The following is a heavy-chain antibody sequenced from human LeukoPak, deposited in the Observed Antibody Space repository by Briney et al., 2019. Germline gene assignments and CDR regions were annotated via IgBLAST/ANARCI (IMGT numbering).Heavy chain of an antibody. Sequence: PSETLSLTCTVSGGSISSYYWSWIRQPPGRGLEWLGYIYYSGSTNYNPSLKSRVTISVDTSKNQFSLKLSSVTAADTAVYYCARVLPSSSWSLDYWGQGTLVTVSS. CDR1: GGSISSYY. CDR3: ARVLPSSSWSLDY. CDR2: IYYSGST. D-gene: IGHD6-13*01. J-gene: IGHJ4*02. V-gene: IGHV4-59*01.